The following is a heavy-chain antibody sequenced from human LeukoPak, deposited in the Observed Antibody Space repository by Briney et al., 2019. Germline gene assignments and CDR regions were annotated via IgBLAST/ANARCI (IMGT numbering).Heavy chain of an antibody. CDR2: IYYSGST. D-gene: IGHD2-21*02. J-gene: IGHJ3*02. Sequence: SETLSLTCTVSGASISSYYWSWIWQPPGKGLEWIGYIYYSGSTNYNPSLKSRVTISVDMPKNQFSLKLSSVTAADTAVYYCAREDCGGDCPTFDIWGQGTMVTISS. CDR1: GASISSYY. V-gene: IGHV4-59*01. CDR3: AREDCGGDCPTFDI.